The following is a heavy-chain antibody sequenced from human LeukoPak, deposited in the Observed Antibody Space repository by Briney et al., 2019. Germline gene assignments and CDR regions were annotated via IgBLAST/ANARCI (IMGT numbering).Heavy chain of an antibody. J-gene: IGHJ4*02. D-gene: IGHD6-19*01. CDR1: GGSISSIY. V-gene: IGHV4-59*01. Sequence: SETRSLAWPVAGGSISSIYRGWIRQPPGKGLGWVWYIYVMGSTNYNPSLKGRFTRSVTSSNNQFSLKLSSVTAADTAVYYCARRGRYSSGWYYFDSWGQGTLVTVSS. CDR3: ARRGRYSSGWYYFDS. CDR2: IYVMGST.